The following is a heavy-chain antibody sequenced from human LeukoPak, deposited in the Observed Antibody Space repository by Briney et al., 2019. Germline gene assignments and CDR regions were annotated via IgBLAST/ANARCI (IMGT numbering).Heavy chain of an antibody. D-gene: IGHD3-3*01. CDR1: GFTFSRYW. CDR3: TTSWSGYPNY. V-gene: IGHV3-7*01. Sequence: GGSLRLSCAASGFTFSRYWMSWVRQAPGKGLEGVANIKQDGSERYYVDSVKGRFTISRDNAKNSLYLQMNSLRAEDTAVYYCTTSWSGYPNYWGQGTLVTVSS. J-gene: IGHJ4*02. CDR2: IKQDGSER.